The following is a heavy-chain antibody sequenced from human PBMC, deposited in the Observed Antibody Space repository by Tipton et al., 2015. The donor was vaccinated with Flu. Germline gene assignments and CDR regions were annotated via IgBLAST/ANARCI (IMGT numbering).Heavy chain of an antibody. Sequence: QVQLVQSGAEVKKPGSSVKVSCKSSGDTSTSYTFNWVRQAPGQGLEWMGGIVPLFGTVDYAPRFQGRVTITADKSTNTAYMELSSLTSEDTAVYFCARDYSVSGSFYFWGQGTLVTVSS. CDR2: IVPLFGTV. CDR1: GDTSTSYT. V-gene: IGHV1-69*06. D-gene: IGHD3-10*01. J-gene: IGHJ4*02. CDR3: ARDYSVSGSFYF.